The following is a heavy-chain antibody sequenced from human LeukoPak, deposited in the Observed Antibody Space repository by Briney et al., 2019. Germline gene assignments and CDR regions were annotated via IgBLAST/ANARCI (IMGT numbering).Heavy chain of an antibody. CDR2: INPNSGGT. J-gene: IGHJ5*02. V-gene: IGHV1-2*02. CDR1: GYTFTNYY. D-gene: IGHD5-12*01. Sequence: ASVKVSCKSSGYTFTNYYVHWVRQAPGQRLEWMGWINPNSGGTDYAQKFQGRVTMTRDTSISTAYMELSRLNSDDTAVYYCARGSGYDYNWFDPWGQGTLGIVSS. CDR3: ARGSGYDYNWFDP.